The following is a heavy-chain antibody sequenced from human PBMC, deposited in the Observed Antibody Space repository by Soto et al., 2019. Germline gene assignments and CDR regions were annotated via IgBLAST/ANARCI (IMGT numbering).Heavy chain of an antibody. V-gene: IGHV4-59*01. J-gene: IGHJ4*02. D-gene: IGHD2-15*01. CDR3: ARDQGGPFDY. CDR2: IYYSGSS. Sequence: QVQLQESGPGLVKPSETLSLTCTVSGVSFSTYCWSWIWQAPGKGLEWIGYIYYSGSSNYNPSLKSRVTMSVDTSKNQLSLKLSSVTAADTAVYYCARDQGGPFDYWGQGTLVTVSS. CDR1: GVSFSTYC.